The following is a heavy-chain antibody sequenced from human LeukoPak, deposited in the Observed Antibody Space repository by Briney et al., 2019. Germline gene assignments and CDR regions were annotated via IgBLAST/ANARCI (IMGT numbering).Heavy chain of an antibody. CDR2: IKQDGSEK. J-gene: IGHJ6*02. V-gene: IGHV3-7*01. CDR3: ARDRWELLSNSYHYCGLDV. CDR1: GFTFSSYW. D-gene: IGHD2-15*01. Sequence: GGSLRLSCAASGFTFSSYWMSWVRQAPGKGLEWVANIKQDGSEKYYVDSVKGRFTISRDNAKNSLYLQMNCLRAEDTAVYYCARDRWELLSNSYHYCGLDVWGQGTTVTVSS.